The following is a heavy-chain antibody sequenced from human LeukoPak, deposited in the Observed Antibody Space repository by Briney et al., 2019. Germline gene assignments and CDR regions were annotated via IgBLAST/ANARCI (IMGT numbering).Heavy chain of an antibody. V-gene: IGHV3-23*01. J-gene: IGHJ4*02. CDR1: GFTFSSYA. CDR2: ISGNGGAT. D-gene: IGHD4-17*01. CDR3: AKVRTVTTINFDF. Sequence: GGSLRLSCAASGFTFSSYAMSWVRRAPGKGLEWVSMISGNGGATYYADSVKGRFTISRDNTHNTLYLQMNTLRAEDTAVYYCAKVRTVTTINFDFWGQGTLVTVSS.